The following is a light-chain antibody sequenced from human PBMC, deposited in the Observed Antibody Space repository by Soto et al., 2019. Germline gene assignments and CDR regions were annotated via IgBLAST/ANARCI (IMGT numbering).Light chain of an antibody. CDR3: QQYGSSTQT. Sequence: EIALTQYPGTLSLSAGERATLSCRASQSVSNKYLAWYQQKPGQAPRLRIYGASSRATGIPDRFSGSGSGTDFTLTISRLENEDFAVYDCQQYGSSTQTFGQGTKVDIK. CDR2: GAS. J-gene: IGKJ1*01. CDR1: QSVSNKY. V-gene: IGKV3-20*01.